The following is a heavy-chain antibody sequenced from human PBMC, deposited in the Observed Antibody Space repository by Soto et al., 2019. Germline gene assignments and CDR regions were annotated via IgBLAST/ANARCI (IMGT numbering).Heavy chain of an antibody. CDR2: ISGSGGST. J-gene: IGHJ4*02. Sequence: GGSLRLSCAASGFTFSSYAMSWVRQAPGKGLEWVSAISGSGGSTYYADSVKGRFTISRDNSKNTLYLQMNSLRAEDTAVYYCAKEVLVGYCSSASCSFDYWGQGTLVTVSS. D-gene: IGHD2-2*01. V-gene: IGHV3-23*01. CDR1: GFTFSSYA. CDR3: AKEVLVGYCSSASCSFDY.